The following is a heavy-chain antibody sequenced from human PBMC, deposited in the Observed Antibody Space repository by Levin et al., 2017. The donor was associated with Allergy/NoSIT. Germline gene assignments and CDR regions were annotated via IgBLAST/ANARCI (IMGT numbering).Heavy chain of an antibody. CDR3: ARPSYGGCGA. D-gene: IGHD4-23*01. V-gene: IGHV4-34*01. CDR1: GGSFSGFY. J-gene: IGHJ5*02. Sequence: PSETLSLTCAVYGGSFSGFYWSWIRQPPGKGLEWIGEMNHSGDSNYNPSLKSRATMSVDTSKNQISLKLTSVTAADTAVYYCARPSYGGCGAWGQGTLVTVSS. CDR2: MNHSGDS.